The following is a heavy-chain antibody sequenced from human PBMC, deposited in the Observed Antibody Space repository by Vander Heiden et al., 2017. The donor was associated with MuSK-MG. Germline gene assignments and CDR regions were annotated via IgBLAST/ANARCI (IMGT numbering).Heavy chain of an antibody. J-gene: IGHJ4*02. CDR2: ISYDGSNK. CDR1: GFTFSSYA. CDR3: ARARRVVVIAMPFDY. D-gene: IGHD2-21*01. V-gene: IGHV3-30-3*01. Sequence: QVQLVESGGGVVQPGRSLRLSCAASGFTFSSYAMHRVRQAPGKGLEWVAVISYDGSNKYYADSVKGRFTISRDNSKNTLYLQMNSLRAEDTAVYYCARARRVVVIAMPFDYWGQGTLVTVSS.